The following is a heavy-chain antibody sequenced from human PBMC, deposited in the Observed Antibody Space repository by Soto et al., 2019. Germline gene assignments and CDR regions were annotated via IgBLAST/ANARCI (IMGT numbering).Heavy chain of an antibody. J-gene: IGHJ5*02. V-gene: IGHV2-5*02. D-gene: IGHD5-18*01. CDR3: AHRGGRSGYFCNWFDP. CDR1: GFSLSTSGVG. Sequence: QITLKESGPTLVKPTQTLTLTCTFSGFSLSTSGVGVGWIRQPPGKALEWLAFIYWDDDKLYSPPLKRRLTITKDTSKNQVVLTMTNMDPMDTATYYGAHRGGRSGYFCNWFDPWGQGTLVTVSS. CDR2: IYWDDDK.